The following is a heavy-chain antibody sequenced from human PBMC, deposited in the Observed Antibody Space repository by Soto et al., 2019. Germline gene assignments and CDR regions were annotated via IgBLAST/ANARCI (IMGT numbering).Heavy chain of an antibody. CDR3: AAGGKNGYIK. J-gene: IGHJ4*02. CDR2: IIPILGTT. CDR1: RDTFDSYA. V-gene: IGHV1-69*13. Sequence: SVKVSCKASRDTFDSYAITWVRQAPGQGLEWMGGIIPILGTTKYAQKFQGRVTMTADESTSTAYMELSSLRSEDRAVYYCAAGGKNGYIKWGQGTQVTVPS. D-gene: IGHD5-12*01.